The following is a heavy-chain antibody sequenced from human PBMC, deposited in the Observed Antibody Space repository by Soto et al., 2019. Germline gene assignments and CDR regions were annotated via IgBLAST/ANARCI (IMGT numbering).Heavy chain of an antibody. CDR3: AGIRIAAAGGGLDV. V-gene: IGHV4-30-2*01. Sequence: QLQLQESGSGLVKPSQTLSLTCGVSGGSINSGDYAWSWIRQPPGKGLEWMGYIYHSGSTYYNPSLKSRVTILIDRTTNQFSLKLSSVTAADTAVYDCAGIRIAAAGGGLDVWGQGTTVTVSS. CDR1: GGSINSGDYA. CDR2: IYHSGST. D-gene: IGHD6-13*01. J-gene: IGHJ6*02.